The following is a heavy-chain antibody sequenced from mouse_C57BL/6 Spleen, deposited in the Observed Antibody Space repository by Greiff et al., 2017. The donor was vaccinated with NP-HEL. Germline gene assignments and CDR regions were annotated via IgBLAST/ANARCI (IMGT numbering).Heavy chain of an antibody. Sequence: VQLQQSGPELVKPGASVKISCKASGYAFSSSWMNWVKQRPGKGLEWIGRIYPGDGDTNYNGKFKGKATLTADKSSSTAYMQLSSLTSEDSAVYCCARGYYPDYWGQGTTLTVSS. CDR2: IYPGDGDT. J-gene: IGHJ2*01. CDR1: GYAFSSSW. V-gene: IGHV1-82*01. CDR3: ARGYYPDY.